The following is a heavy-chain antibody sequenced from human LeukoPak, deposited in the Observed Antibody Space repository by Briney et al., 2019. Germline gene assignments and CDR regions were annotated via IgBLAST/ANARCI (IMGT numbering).Heavy chain of an antibody. Sequence: GGSLRLSCAASGFTFSGYWMHWVRQVPEKGLVLVSRIDNGGSGTTYADSVKGRFTVSRDNAKNSLYLQMNSLRAEDTAVYYCARDTDGYYYYYYMDVWGKGTTVTVSS. J-gene: IGHJ6*03. V-gene: IGHV3-74*01. CDR1: GFTFSGYW. CDR2: IDNGGSGT. CDR3: ARDTDGYYYYYYMDV. D-gene: IGHD4-17*01.